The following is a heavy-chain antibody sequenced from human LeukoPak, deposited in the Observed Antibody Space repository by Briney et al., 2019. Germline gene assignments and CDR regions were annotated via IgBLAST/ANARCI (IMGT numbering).Heavy chain of an antibody. J-gene: IGHJ4*02. Sequence: SQTLSLTCTVSGGSISSYYWRWIRPPPGKVREWTGYIYYSGSTNYNPSLKGRFTISVDTSKNQFSLKLSSGTGAAPPVYYVARLDGVVPADRSDYSGQGTLVSVSS. D-gene: IGHD2-2*01. CDR2: IYYSGST. CDR1: GGSISSYY. CDR3: ARLDGVVPADRSDY. V-gene: IGHV4-59*08.